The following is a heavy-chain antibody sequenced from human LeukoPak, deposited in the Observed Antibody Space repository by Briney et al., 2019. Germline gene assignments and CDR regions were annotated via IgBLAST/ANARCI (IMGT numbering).Heavy chain of an antibody. CDR1: GDSFSSNSAA. CDR3: ARDKGIVGAIDY. Sequence: SQTLSLTCAISGDSFSSNSAAWNWLTQSPSRGLEWLGRTYYRSKWYNDYAVSVKSRITINPDTSKNQFFLQLNTVTPEDTAVYYCARDKGIVGAIDYWGQGNLVTVSS. J-gene: IGHJ4*02. D-gene: IGHD1-26*01. CDR2: TYYRSKWYN. V-gene: IGHV6-1*01.